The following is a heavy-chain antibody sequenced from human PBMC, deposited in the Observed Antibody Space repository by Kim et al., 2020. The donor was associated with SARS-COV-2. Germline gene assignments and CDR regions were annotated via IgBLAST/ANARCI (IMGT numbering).Heavy chain of an antibody. CDR1: GFTFSSYE. Sequence: GGSLRLSCAASGFTFSSYEMNWVRQAPGKGLEWVSYISSSGSTIYYADSVKGRFTISRDNAKNSLYLQMNSLRAEDTAVYYCARDLEGTGGWHNWNPRFVVYYYGMDVWGQGTTVTVSS. J-gene: IGHJ6*02. D-gene: IGHD1-20*01. CDR2: ISSSGSTI. V-gene: IGHV3-48*03. CDR3: ARDLEGTGGWHNWNPRFVVYYYGMDV.